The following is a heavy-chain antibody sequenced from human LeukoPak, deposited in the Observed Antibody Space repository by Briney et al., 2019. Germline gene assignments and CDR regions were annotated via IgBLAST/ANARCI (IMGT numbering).Heavy chain of an antibody. Sequence: GRSLRLSCAASGFTFSSYAMHWVRQAPGKGLEWVAVISYDGSNKYYADSVKGRFTISRDNSKNTLYLQMNSLRAEDTAGYYCARDVSLVPARPSGPDYWGQGTLVTVSS. J-gene: IGHJ4*02. D-gene: IGHD2-2*01. CDR2: ISYDGSNK. V-gene: IGHV3-30-3*01. CDR3: ARDVSLVPARPSGPDY. CDR1: GFTFSSYA.